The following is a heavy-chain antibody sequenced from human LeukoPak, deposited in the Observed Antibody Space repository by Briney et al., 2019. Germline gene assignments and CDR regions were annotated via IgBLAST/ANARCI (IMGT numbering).Heavy chain of an antibody. CDR2: IYFDGST. J-gene: IGHJ4*02. CDR1: GGSISSSLYY. V-gene: IGHV4-39*07. CDR3: ARSSSSWFL. D-gene: IGHD6-13*01. Sequence: SETLSLTCTVSGGSISSSLYYWGWIRQPPGKGLEWIGNIYFDGSTYYNPSLKSRATISIDTSKNQFSLKLSSVTAADTAVYYCARSSSSWFLWGQGTLVTVSS.